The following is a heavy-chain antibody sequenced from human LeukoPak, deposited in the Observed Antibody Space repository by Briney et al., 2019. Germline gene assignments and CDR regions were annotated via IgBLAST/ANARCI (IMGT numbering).Heavy chain of an antibody. Sequence: QTGGSLRLSCAASGFTFSSYAMSWVRQAPGKGLEWVSAISGSGGSTYYADSVKGRFTISRDNSKNTLYLQMNGLRAEDTAVYYCAKDLSGGYSEDYWGQGTLVTVSS. CDR3: AKDLSGGYSEDY. J-gene: IGHJ4*02. CDR2: ISGSGGST. D-gene: IGHD5-12*01. V-gene: IGHV3-23*01. CDR1: GFTFSSYA.